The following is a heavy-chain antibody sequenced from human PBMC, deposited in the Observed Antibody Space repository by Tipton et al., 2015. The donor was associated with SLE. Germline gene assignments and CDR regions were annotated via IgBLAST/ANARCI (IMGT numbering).Heavy chain of an antibody. CDR2: IDHRGFT. V-gene: IGHV4-34*01. CDR1: GGSFSGYF. CDR3: ARLLVRGVIMVFDY. Sequence: TLSLACAVYGGSFSGYFWTWIRQPPGKGLEWIGEIDHRGFTNYNPSLKSRVTFSLDTSKNQFSLKLSSVTAADTAVYYCARLLVRGVIMVFDYWGQGTLVAVSS. J-gene: IGHJ4*02. D-gene: IGHD3-10*01.